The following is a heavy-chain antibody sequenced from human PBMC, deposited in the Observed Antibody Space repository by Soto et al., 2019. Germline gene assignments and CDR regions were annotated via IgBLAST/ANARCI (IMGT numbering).Heavy chain of an antibody. CDR3: AKISAGARSAFDI. J-gene: IGHJ3*02. V-gene: IGHV3-23*01. CDR1: GFIFSNHA. Sequence: VQLLESGGDLVQPGGSLRLSCAASGFIFSNHAMTWVRQAPGKGLEWVSGVSGSGVSKHYAGTVKGRFTISRDNAKNTLSLQMNSLRAEDTAVYLCAKISAGARSAFDIWGRGTKVSVSS. CDR2: VSGSGVSK. D-gene: IGHD3-10*01.